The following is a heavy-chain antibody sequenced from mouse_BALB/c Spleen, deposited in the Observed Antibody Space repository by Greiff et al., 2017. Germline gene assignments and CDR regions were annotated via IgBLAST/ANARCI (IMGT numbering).Heavy chain of an antibody. V-gene: IGHV1-54*03. Sequence: VMLVESGAELVRPGTSVKVSCKASGYAFTNYLIEWVKQRPGQGLEWIGVINPGSGGTNYNEKFKGKATLTADKSSSTAYMQLSSLTSDDSAVYFCARSGDYEDYWGQGTTLTVSS. CDR1: GYAFTNYL. D-gene: IGHD2-4*01. CDR3: ARSGDYEDY. J-gene: IGHJ2*01. CDR2: INPGSGGT.